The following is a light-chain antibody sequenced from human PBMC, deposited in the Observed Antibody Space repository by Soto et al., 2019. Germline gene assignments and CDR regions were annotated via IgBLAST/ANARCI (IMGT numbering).Light chain of an antibody. J-gene: IGKJ5*01. CDR2: DAS. CDR3: QLRNNWPPSIT. CDR1: QSVSNH. V-gene: IGKV3-11*01. Sequence: EIDLTQSPDTLSLSPGERATLSCRASQSVSNHLAWYQQKPGQAPRLLIYDASSRATGIPDRFSGSGSGTDFTLTISRLEPEDFAVYYCQLRNNWPPSITFGQGTRLEIK.